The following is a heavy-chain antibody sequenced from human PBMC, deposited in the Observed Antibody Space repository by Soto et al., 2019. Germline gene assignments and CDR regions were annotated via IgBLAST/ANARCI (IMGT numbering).Heavy chain of an antibody. CDR3: VRRQIHATIDY. Sequence: SETLSLTCAVSGYSISSSNWWGWIRQPPGKGLEWIGYIYYSGTTYYNPSLKSRVTMSVDTSKNQFSLKLTSVTAVDTAVYYCVRRQIHATIDYGGTRTLVAVSS. CDR1: GYSISSSNW. CDR2: IYYSGTT. J-gene: IGHJ4*02. V-gene: IGHV4-28*01. D-gene: IGHD1-26*01.